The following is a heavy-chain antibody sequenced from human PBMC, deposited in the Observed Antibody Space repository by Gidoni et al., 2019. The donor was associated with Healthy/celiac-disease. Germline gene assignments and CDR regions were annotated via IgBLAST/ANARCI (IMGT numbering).Heavy chain of an antibody. J-gene: IGHJ4*02. CDR2: ISNDGSNK. CDR3: AREGYDYVWGSYRYCDY. Sequence: QVQLVASGGGVVQPGRSLRLSCAASGFTFSSYAMHWVRQAPGKGLEWVAVISNDGSNKYYADSVKGRFTISRDNSKNTLYLQMNSLRAEDTAVYYCAREGYDYVWGSYRYCDYWGQGTLVTVSS. CDR1: GFTFSSYA. V-gene: IGHV3-30-3*01. D-gene: IGHD3-16*02.